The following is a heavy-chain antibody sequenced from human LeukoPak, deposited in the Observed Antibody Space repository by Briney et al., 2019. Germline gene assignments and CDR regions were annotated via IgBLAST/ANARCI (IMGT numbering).Heavy chain of an antibody. CDR3: ARGPARVTGADYYYAMDV. CDR1: GFTFSSYA. Sequence: SGGSLRLSCAASGFTFSSYAVHWVRQAPGKGLEWVAVISFDGSNEYYADSVKGRFTIPRDNSKNTLYLQMNSLRAEDTAVYYCARGPARVTGADYYYAMDVWGQGTTVTVSS. J-gene: IGHJ6*02. V-gene: IGHV3-30*04. CDR2: ISFDGSNE. D-gene: IGHD2-21*02.